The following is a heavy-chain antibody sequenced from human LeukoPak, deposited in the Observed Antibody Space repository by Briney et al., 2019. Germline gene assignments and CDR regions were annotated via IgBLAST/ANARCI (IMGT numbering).Heavy chain of an antibody. CDR2: ISYDGSNK. Sequence: GRSLRLSCAASGFTFSSYAMHWVRQAPGKGLEWVAVISYDGSNKYYADSVKGRFTISRDNSKNTPYLQMNSLRAEDTAVYYCARNGESSGYLTDFDYWGQGTLVTVSS. CDR3: ARNGESSGYLTDFDY. D-gene: IGHD3-22*01. V-gene: IGHV3-30-3*01. J-gene: IGHJ4*02. CDR1: GFTFSSYA.